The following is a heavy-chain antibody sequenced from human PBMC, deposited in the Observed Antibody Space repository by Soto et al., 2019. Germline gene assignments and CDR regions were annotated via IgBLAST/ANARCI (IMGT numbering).Heavy chain of an antibody. CDR1: GFTFSSHN. CDR2: ISGSSSYI. V-gene: IGHV3-21*01. CDR3: ARTDYGADVRGAFDI. Sequence: EVQLVESGGGLVKPGGSLRLSCAASGFTFSSHNMNWVRQAPGKGLEWVSCISGSSSYIFYADSVKGRFTISRDNAKNSLYLQMNSLRVEDTAVYYCARTDYGADVRGAFDIWGQGTMVTVSS. D-gene: IGHD4-17*01. J-gene: IGHJ3*02.